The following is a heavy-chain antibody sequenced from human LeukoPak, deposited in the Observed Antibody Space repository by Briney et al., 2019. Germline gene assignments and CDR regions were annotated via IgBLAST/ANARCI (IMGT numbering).Heavy chain of an antibody. CDR2: IYYSGST. V-gene: IGHV4-39*07. Sequence: SETLSLTCTVYGGSISSSSYYWGWIRQPPGKGLEWIGNIYYSGSTYDNPSLKSRVTISVDTSQNQFSLKLSSVTAADTAVFYCARTVAGKLVFGYWGQGTLVTVSS. J-gene: IGHJ4*02. CDR3: ARTVAGKLVFGY. D-gene: IGHD6-19*01. CDR1: GGSISSSSYY.